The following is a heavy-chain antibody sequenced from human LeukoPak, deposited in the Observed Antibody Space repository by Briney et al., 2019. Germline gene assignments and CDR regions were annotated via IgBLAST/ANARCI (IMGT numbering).Heavy chain of an antibody. Sequence: PGGSLRLSCAASGFTFSNYWVHWVRQAPGKGLVWVSRINRAGRTTKYADSVKGRFTVSRDNAKNTLNLQMNSLRAEDTAVYYCARDKKSGESSEIDYWGQGTLVTVSS. CDR2: INRAGRTT. CDR1: GFTFSNYW. J-gene: IGHJ4*02. D-gene: IGHD3-10*01. CDR3: ARDKKSGESSEIDY. V-gene: IGHV3-74*03.